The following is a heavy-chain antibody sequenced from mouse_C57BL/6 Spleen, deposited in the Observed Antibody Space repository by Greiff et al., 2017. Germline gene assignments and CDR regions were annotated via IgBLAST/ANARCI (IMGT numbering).Heavy chain of an antibody. CDR1: GFSLTSYG. D-gene: IGHD2-2*01. Sequence: VQLQQSGPGLVQPSQSLSITCTVSGFSLTSYGVHWVRQSPGKGLEWLGVIWRGGSTAYTAAFMSRQGITKDNSKGQDFFKMNNLQAEDTAIYCCAKKGYGYAMDYWGQGTSVTVSS. V-gene: IGHV2-5*01. CDR2: IWRGGST. J-gene: IGHJ4*01. CDR3: AKKGYGYAMDY.